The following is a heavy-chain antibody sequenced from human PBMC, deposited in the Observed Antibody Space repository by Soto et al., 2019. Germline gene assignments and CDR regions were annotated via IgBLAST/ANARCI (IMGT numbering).Heavy chain of an antibody. Sequence: PSKTLSLTCTISGGSVNSYYWSWIRQPPGEGLEWIGYIYYSGSTNYNPSLKSRVTMSVDTSKNQFSLKLSSVIAADTAVYYCARGQGHYQGMDVWGQGTTVTVSS. CDR3: ARGQGHYQGMDV. V-gene: IGHV4-59*02. CDR2: IYYSGST. CDR1: GGSVNSYY. J-gene: IGHJ6*02.